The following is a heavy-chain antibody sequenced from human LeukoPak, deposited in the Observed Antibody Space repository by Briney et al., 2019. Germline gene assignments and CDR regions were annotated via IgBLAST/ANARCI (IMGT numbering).Heavy chain of an antibody. Sequence: GGSLRLSCTASGFTFSSYAMSWVRQAPGKGLEWVSAISGSGGSTYYADSVKGRFTISRDNSKNTLYLQMNSLRAEDTAVYYCARGEYNWNDLHLWGQGTLVTVSS. J-gene: IGHJ5*02. CDR1: GFTFSSYA. D-gene: IGHD1-20*01. CDR3: ARGEYNWNDLHL. CDR2: ISGSGGST. V-gene: IGHV3-23*01.